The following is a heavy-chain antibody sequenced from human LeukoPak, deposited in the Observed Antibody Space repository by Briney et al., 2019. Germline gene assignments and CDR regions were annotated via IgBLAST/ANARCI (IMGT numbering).Heavy chain of an antibody. J-gene: IGHJ4*02. CDR2: VCHSGTT. D-gene: IGHD3-16*01. CDR1: GYSISSGRY. Sequence: SETLSLTCAVSGYSISSGRYWGWIRQPPGKGLEWIGSVCHSGTTYYNPSLKSRLTISVDTSNNQFSLNLRSVTAADTAVYYCARSLRTAGIDFWGQGTLVTVSS. CDR3: ARSLRTAGIDF. V-gene: IGHV4-38-2*01.